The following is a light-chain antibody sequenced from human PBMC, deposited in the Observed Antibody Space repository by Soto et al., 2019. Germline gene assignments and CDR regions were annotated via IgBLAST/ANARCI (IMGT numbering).Light chain of an antibody. V-gene: IGKV3-15*01. Sequence: IAMTQSPGTLSLSPGERATLSCRASQSVGSNLAWYQQKPGQAPRLLIHDASTRATGIPARFSGSGFGTEFTLTISSLQSEDFAVYYCQQYNIWPPWTFGQGTKVDIK. CDR3: QQYNIWPPWT. J-gene: IGKJ1*01. CDR2: DAS. CDR1: QSVGSN.